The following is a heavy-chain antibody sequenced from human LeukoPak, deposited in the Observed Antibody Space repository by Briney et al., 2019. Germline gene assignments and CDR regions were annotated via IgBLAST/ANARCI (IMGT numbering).Heavy chain of an antibody. CDR2: IIPIFGTA. D-gene: IGHD1-26*01. CDR1: GGTFSSYA. J-gene: IGHJ6*03. CDR3: ARGGFGQPYSGSYSTDYYYYYMDV. V-gene: IGHV1-69*06. Sequence: GASVKVSCKASGGTFSSYAISWVRQAPGQGLEWMGGIIPIFGTANYAQKFQGRVTITADKSTSTAYMEPSSLRSEDTAVYYCARGGFGQPYSGSYSTDYYYYYMDVWGKGTTVTVSS.